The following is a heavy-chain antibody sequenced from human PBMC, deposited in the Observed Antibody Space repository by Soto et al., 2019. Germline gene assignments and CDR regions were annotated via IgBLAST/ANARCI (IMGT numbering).Heavy chain of an antibody. J-gene: IGHJ6*02. CDR3: ASGVIGYCSSTSCFEGLYGMDV. CDR1: GACIKRGDSS. CDR2: IYYSGST. V-gene: IGHV4-30-4*01. Sequence: ASETLSPTFTLPGACIKRGDSSWSGIRHAPGTGMEPIGYIYYSGSTYYNPSLKSRVNISVDTSKNQFSLKLSSVTAADTAVYYCASGVIGYCSSTSCFEGLYGMDVWGQATTVATSS. D-gene: IGHD2-2*01.